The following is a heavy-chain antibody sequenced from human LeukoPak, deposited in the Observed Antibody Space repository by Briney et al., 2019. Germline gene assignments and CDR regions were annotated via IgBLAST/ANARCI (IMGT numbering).Heavy chain of an antibody. CDR2: IYYSGST. Sequence: SETLSLTCTVSGGSISSSSYYWGWIRQPPGKGLEWIGSIYYSGSTYYNPSLKSRVTISVDTSKNQFSLKLSSVTAADTAVYYCAGGVRGVIDYWGQGTLVTVSS. J-gene: IGHJ4*02. CDR3: AGGVRGVIDY. V-gene: IGHV4-39*07. CDR1: GGSISSSSYY. D-gene: IGHD3-10*01.